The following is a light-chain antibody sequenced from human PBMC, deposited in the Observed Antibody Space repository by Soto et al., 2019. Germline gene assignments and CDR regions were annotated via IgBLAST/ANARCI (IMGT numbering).Light chain of an antibody. V-gene: IGLV1-47*01. CDR3: AAWDDSLSGHV. CDR2: RNN. J-gene: IGLJ1*01. Sequence: SVRTQQASPSGAPEPVVTCSCSRRNSNIGSNYVFWYQHLPGTAPKLLVYRNNQRPSGVPDRFSGSKSGTSASLAISGLRSEDEADYYCAAWDDSLSGHVVGTGTKVTV. CDR1: NSNIGSNY.